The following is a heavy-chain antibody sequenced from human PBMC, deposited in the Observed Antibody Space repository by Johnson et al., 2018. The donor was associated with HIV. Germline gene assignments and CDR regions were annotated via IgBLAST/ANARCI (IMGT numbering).Heavy chain of an antibody. D-gene: IGHD3-22*01. J-gene: IGHJ3*02. CDR3: AKADDLEDTSGYLSAFDI. CDR2: IFSVGNT. CDR1: GITVSSNY. Sequence: VQLVESGGGLVQPGGSLRLSCAASGITVSSNYMSWVRQAPGKGLEWVSVIFSVGNTYYADSVKGRFTISRYNSKNTLYLQMDSLRAEDTAAYYCAKADDLEDTSGYLSAFDIWGQGTMVTVSS. V-gene: IGHV3-66*02.